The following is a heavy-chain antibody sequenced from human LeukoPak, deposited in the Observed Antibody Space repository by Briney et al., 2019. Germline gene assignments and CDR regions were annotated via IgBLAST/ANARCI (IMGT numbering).Heavy chain of an antibody. Sequence: GGSLRLSCAASGFSFSTYEMDWVRQAPGKGLEWVAYISSGGGTIYYADSVRGRFTISRDNAKNSLYLQMNSLRAEDTAVYYCAKEFIPESSGYDAFHIWGPGQWSPSLQ. CDR2: ISSGGGTI. D-gene: IGHD3-22*01. J-gene: IGHJ3*02. CDR1: GFSFSTYE. V-gene: IGHV3-48*03. CDR3: AKEFIPESSGYDAFHI.